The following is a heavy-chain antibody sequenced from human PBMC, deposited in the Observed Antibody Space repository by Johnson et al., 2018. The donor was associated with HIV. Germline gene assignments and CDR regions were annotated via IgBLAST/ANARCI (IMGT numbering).Heavy chain of an antibody. V-gene: IGHV3-30*03. Sequence: VQLVESGGGVVQPGRSLRLPCAASGFTFSTYGMHWVRQAPGTGLEWVAVTSYAGGNKYYADSVQGRFTIARDNAKNSLYLQMNSLRAGETAVYYCARSRWGSTLGALDIWGQGTMVTVSS. CDR2: TSYAGGNK. CDR3: ARSRWGSTLGALDI. D-gene: IGHD1-26*01. CDR1: GFTFSTYG. J-gene: IGHJ3*02.